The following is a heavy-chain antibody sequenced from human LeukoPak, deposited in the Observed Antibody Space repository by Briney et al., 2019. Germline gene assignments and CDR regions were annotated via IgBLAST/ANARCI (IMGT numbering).Heavy chain of an antibody. Sequence: GRSLRLSCAASGFTFSSYGMHWVRQAPGKGLEWVAVISYDGSNKYYADSVKGRFTISRDNSKNTLYLQMNSLRAEDTAVYYCAKDRGSASYYYGMDVWGQGTTVTVSS. CDR1: GFTFSSYG. J-gene: IGHJ6*02. D-gene: IGHD1-26*01. V-gene: IGHV3-30*18. CDR3: AKDRGSASYYYGMDV. CDR2: ISYDGSNK.